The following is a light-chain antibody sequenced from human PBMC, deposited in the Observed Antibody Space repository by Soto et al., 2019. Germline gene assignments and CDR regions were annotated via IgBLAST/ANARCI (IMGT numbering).Light chain of an antibody. CDR2: WAS. J-gene: IGKJ1*01. V-gene: IGKV4-1*01. CDR3: QQYSNTPQS. CDR1: QSVLYSSNNKNY. Sequence: DIVMTQSPDSLAVSLGERATINCKSSQSVLYSSNNKNYLAWYQQKPGQPPRLLIYWASTRESGVPDRFSGSGSGTDFTLTISSLQAEDVAVYSSQQYSNTPQSFGQGTKVEIK.